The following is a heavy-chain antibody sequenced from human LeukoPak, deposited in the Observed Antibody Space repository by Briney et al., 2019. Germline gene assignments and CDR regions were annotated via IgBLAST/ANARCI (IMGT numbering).Heavy chain of an antibody. CDR1: AGSISSYY. V-gene: IGHV4-59*08. CDR3: ARHGYSSSWAYFDY. Sequence: SDTLSLTCTGSAGSISSYYWSWVRQPPGKGLERIGASYYGGSANYNPSLKSRVTISVDTSKNQFSLKLSSVTAADTAVYYCARHGYSSSWAYFDYWGQGTLVTVSS. CDR2: SYYGGSA. D-gene: IGHD6-13*01. J-gene: IGHJ4*02.